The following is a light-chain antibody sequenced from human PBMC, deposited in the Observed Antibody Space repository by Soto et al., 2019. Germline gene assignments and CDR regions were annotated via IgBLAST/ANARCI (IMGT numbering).Light chain of an antibody. Sequence: DIQMTHSPSSLSASLVYRFTITCRASQGISNYLAWYQQKPGKVPKLLIYAASSLQSGVPSRFSGSGSETEFTLTISSLFPDDFATYYCQQANSFPLTFGGGTKVDIK. CDR3: QQANSFPLT. J-gene: IGKJ4*01. CDR2: AAS. V-gene: IGKV1-12*01. CDR1: QGISNY.